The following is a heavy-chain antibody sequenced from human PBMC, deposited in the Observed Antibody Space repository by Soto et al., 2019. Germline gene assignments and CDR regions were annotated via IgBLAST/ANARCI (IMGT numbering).Heavy chain of an antibody. Sequence: PSETLSLTCTFSGGSISGRCWSWVRQAPGKGLEWIGYFCYTGSTNYNPSLKSRVTISVDRSKTQCSLKLTSVTAADTAVYYCAKSHYDSSGYYIIDHWGQGTLVTVSS. D-gene: IGHD3-22*01. J-gene: IGHJ5*02. CDR2: FCYTGST. CDR1: GGSISGRC. V-gene: IGHV4-59*01. CDR3: AKSHYDSSGYYIIDH.